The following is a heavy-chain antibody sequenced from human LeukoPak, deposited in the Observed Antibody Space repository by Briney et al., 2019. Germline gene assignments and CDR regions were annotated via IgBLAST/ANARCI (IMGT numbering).Heavy chain of an antibody. Sequence: SETLSLTCAVYGGSFSGYYWSWIRQHPGKGLEWIGYIYYSGSTYYNPSLKSRVTISVDTSKNQFSLKLSSVTAADTAVYYCASGRAYGVDVWGQGTTVTVSS. CDR2: IYYSGST. CDR1: GGSFSGYY. CDR3: ASGRAYGVDV. D-gene: IGHD3-16*01. V-gene: IGHV4-31*11. J-gene: IGHJ6*02.